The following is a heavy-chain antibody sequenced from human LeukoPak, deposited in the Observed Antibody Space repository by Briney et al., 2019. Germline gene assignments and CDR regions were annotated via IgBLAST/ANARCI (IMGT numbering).Heavy chain of an antibody. J-gene: IGHJ4*02. D-gene: IGHD6-19*01. CDR1: GFTFSSYW. V-gene: IGHV3-7*01. CDR3: ARDSGTGYSSGWSRGPHSDY. Sequence: GGSLRLSCAASGFTFSSYWMSWVRQAPGKGLEWVANIKQDGSEKYYVDSVKGRFTISRDNAKNSLYLQMNSLRAEDTAVYYCARDSGTGYSSGWSRGPHSDYWGQGTLVTVSS. CDR2: IKQDGSEK.